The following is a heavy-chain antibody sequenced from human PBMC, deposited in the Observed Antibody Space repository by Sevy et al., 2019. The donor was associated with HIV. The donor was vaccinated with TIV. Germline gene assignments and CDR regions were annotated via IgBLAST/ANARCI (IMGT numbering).Heavy chain of an antibody. CDR3: AKVKGLNYFDY. CDR2: IYWNGGST. J-gene: IGHJ4*02. V-gene: IGHV3-20*04. Sequence: GGSLRLSCAGSGVTTEDYGMNWVRQVPGKGLEWVSGIYWNGGSTAYADSVKGRFTISRDNSKNTLYLQMNSLRAEDTAVYYCAKVKGLNYFDYWGQGTLVTVSS. CDR1: GVTTEDYG.